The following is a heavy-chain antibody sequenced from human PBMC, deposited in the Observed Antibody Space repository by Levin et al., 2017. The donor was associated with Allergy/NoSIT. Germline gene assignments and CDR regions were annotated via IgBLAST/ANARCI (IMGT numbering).Heavy chain of an antibody. CDR1: GFTFGDYA. J-gene: IGHJ4*02. D-gene: IGHD3-3*01. CDR3: TRDDFRPGAYFDY. CDR2: IRSKAYGGTT. V-gene: IGHV3-49*03. Sequence: LRLSCTASGFTFGDYAMSWFRQAPGKGLEWVGFIRSKAYGGTTEYAASVRGRFTISRDDSKSIAYLQMNSLKIEDTAVYYCTRDDFRPGAYFDYWGQGILVTVSS.